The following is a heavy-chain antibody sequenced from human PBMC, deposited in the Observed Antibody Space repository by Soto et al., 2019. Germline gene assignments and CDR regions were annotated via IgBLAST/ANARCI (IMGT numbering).Heavy chain of an antibody. J-gene: IGHJ4*02. Sequence: SETLSLTCTVSGGSISSGGYYWSWIRQHPGKGLEWIGYIYYSGSTYYNPSLKSRVTISVDTSKNQFSLKLSSVTAADTAVYYCAMYYYDSSGYPHDYRGQGTLVTVSS. D-gene: IGHD3-22*01. CDR2: IYYSGST. CDR1: GGSISSGGYY. V-gene: IGHV4-31*03. CDR3: AMYYYDSSGYPHDY.